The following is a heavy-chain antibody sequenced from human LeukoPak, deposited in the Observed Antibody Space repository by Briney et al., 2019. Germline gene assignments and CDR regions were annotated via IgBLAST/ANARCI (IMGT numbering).Heavy chain of an antibody. V-gene: IGHV4-61*02. D-gene: IGHD3-10*01. CDR3: ARSRMVRGDIEFDP. J-gene: IGHJ5*02. CDR1: GGSISSGSYY. CDR2: IYTSGST. Sequence: SETLSLTCTVSGGSISSGSYYWSWIRQPAGKGLEWIGRIYTSGSTNYNPSLKSRVTISVDTSKNQFSLKLSSVTAADTAVYYCARSRMVRGDIEFDPWGQGTLVTVSS.